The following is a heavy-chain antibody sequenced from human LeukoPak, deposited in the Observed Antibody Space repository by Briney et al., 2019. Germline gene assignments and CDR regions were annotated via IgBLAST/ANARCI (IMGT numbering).Heavy chain of an antibody. V-gene: IGHV4-30-2*01. J-gene: IGHJ5*02. CDR1: GGSISSGGYS. CDR2: IYHSGST. D-gene: IGHD6-19*01. CDR3: ARGTIAVAGTEFDP. Sequence: SETLSLTCAVSGGSISSGGYSWSWIRQPPGKGLEWIGYIYHSGSTYYNPSLKSRVTISVDRSKNQFSLKLSSVTAADTAVYYCARGTIAVAGTEFDPWGQGTLVTVSS.